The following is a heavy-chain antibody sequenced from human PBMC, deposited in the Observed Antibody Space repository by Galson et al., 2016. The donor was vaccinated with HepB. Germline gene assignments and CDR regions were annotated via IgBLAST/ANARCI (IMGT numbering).Heavy chain of an antibody. CDR1: GGTFSNYA. CDR2: IIPIFPTI. V-gene: IGHV1-69*13. Sequence: SVKVSCKASGGTFSNYAISWVRQAPGQGPEWIGGIIPIFPTINYAQKFQGRVTVTADESRSTVYLELSSLRSDDSAVYYCARGLSYSDVIEGPPAGLPNDPFDIWGQGTMVTVSS. J-gene: IGHJ3*02. CDR3: ARGLSYSDVIEGPPAGLPNDPFDI. D-gene: IGHD4-11*01.